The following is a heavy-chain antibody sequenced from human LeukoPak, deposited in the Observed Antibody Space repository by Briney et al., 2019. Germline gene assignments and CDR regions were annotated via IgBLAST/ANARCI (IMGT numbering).Heavy chain of an antibody. J-gene: IGHJ4*02. Sequence: GASAKVSCKASGYTFTSYGINWVRQAPGQGLEWMGWISAYNGNTDYARKLQGRVTMTTDTSTSTAYMELRSLRSDDTAVYYCATLDELDYWGQGTLVTVSS. CDR2: ISAYNGNT. CDR3: ATLDELDY. V-gene: IGHV1-18*01. D-gene: IGHD5-24*01. CDR1: GYTFTSYG.